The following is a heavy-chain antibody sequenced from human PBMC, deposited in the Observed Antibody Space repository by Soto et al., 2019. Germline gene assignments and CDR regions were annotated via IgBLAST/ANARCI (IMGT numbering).Heavy chain of an antibody. CDR3: ARDPRAIFGVEAGSYNWFDP. J-gene: IGHJ5*02. D-gene: IGHD3-3*01. V-gene: IGHV3-30-3*01. Sequence: ESGGGVVQPGRSLRLSCAASGFTFSSYAMHWVRQAPGKGLEWVAVMSYDGSNKYYADSVKGRFTISRDNSKNTLYLQMNSLRAEDTAVYYCARDPRAIFGVEAGSYNWFDPWGQGTLVTVSS. CDR1: GFTFSSYA. CDR2: MSYDGSNK.